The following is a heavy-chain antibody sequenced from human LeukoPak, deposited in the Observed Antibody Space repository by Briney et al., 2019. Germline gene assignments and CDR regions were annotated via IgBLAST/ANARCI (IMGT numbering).Heavy chain of an antibody. Sequence: WASVKVSCTVSGSSLSELSLYWVRQAPGKGLEWMGGFDVIDSETFYAQKFQGRVTMTEDSSTDTAYMELRSLTSDDTALYYCAAGRPYSLLDYWGQGTPVTVSS. V-gene: IGHV1-24*01. D-gene: IGHD5-18*01. CDR2: FDVIDSET. CDR1: GSSLSELS. J-gene: IGHJ4*02. CDR3: AAGRPYSLLDY.